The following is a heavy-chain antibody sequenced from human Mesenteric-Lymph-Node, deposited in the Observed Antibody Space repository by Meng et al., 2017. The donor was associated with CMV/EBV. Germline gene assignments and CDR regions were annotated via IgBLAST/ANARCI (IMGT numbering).Heavy chain of an antibody. CDR1: GGSIRIGGYY. J-gene: IGHJ4*02. CDR2: IYYSGSP. D-gene: IGHD5-18*01. CDR3: ARRGYSYNYAD. V-gene: IGHV4-31*03. Sequence: CTVSGGSIRIGGYYWSWIRQHPGKGLEWIGYIYYSGSPYYNPSLKSRVSISVDTSKNQFSLKLTSVTAADTAVYYCARRGYSYNYADWGQGTLVTVSS.